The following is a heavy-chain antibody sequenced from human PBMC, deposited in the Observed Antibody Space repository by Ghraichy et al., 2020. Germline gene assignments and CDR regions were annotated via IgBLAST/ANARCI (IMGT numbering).Heavy chain of an antibody. CDR2: IYTSGTT. Sequence: LSLTCTVSGGSISSSYWSWIRQPAGKGLEWIGRIYTSGTTNYNPSLRSRVTMSVDTSKNQFSLKLSSVTAADTAVYYCARDLTKVTTADAFDIWGQGTMVTVSS. J-gene: IGHJ3*02. V-gene: IGHV4-4*07. D-gene: IGHD4-17*01. CDR1: GGSISSSY. CDR3: ARDLTKVTTADAFDI.